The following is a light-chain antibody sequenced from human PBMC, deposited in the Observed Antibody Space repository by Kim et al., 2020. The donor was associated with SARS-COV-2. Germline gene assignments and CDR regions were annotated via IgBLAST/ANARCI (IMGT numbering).Light chain of an antibody. CDR3: QVWDSSSDQYV. CDR2: YDT. Sequence: SYELTQPPSVSVAPGKTARITCGGDNIGSKRVHWYQQKPGQAPVVVIYYDTDRPSGIPERFSGSNSGNTATLTISRVEAGDEADYYCQVWDSSSDQYVFGTGTKVTVL. J-gene: IGLJ1*01. V-gene: IGLV3-21*04. CDR1: NIGSKR.